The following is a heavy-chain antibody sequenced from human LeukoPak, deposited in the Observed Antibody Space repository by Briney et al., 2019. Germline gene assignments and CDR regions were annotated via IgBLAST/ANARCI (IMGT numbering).Heavy chain of an antibody. Sequence: PGGSLRPSCAVSGFSVTNNYMSWVRQAPGKGLEWVSVFYVGGATYYADSVKGRFTISRDNSESTLYLQMKSLRAEDTAVYYCARGDGYNFFDYWGQGTLVTVSS. CDR2: FYVGGAT. CDR3: ARGDGYNFFDY. CDR1: GFSVTNNY. D-gene: IGHD5-24*01. V-gene: IGHV3-53*01. J-gene: IGHJ4*02.